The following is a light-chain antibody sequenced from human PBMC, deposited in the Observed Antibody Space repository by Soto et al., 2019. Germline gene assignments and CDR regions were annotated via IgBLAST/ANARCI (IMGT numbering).Light chain of an antibody. CDR3: QHYNSYSEA. Sequence: DIQMTQSPSTLCGYLGDRVTITCRASRSVSSWLAWYQQRPGQPPRILIYDASFRATGIPERFSSSGSGTEFTLTISSLQPDEFATYYCQHYNSYSEAFGQGTKVDIK. CDR1: RSVSSW. CDR2: DAS. V-gene: IGKV1-5*01. J-gene: IGKJ1*01.